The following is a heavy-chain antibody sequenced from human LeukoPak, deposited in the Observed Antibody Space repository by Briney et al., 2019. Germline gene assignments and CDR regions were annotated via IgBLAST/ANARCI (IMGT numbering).Heavy chain of an antibody. Sequence: GGSLRLSCAASGFTFSSYAMSWVRQAPGKGLEGVSSISDSGYNIYYAHSVEGRFTLSRDTSKNTLYLQMNNLRAEDTALYYCAKRLAVGTTDWFDPWGLGTLATVSS. J-gene: IGHJ5*02. CDR1: GFTFSSYA. V-gene: IGHV3-23*01. CDR3: AKRLAVGTTDWFDP. CDR2: ISDSGYNI. D-gene: IGHD1-26*01.